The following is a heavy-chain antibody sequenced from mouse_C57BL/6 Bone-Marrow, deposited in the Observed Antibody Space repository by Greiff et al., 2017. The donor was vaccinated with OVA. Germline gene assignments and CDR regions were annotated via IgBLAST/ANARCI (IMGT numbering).Heavy chain of an antibody. Sequence: EVKLEESGGGLVKPGGSLKLSCAASGFTFSDYGMHWVRQAPEKGLEWVAYLSSGSSTIYSADTVKGRFTISRDNAKNTLFLQMSNLRSDDTAMYYCARRAYYGSIPVAYWGQGTLVTVSA. CDR3: ARRAYYGSIPVAY. V-gene: IGHV5-17*01. D-gene: IGHD1-1*01. CDR2: LSSGSSTI. J-gene: IGHJ3*01. CDR1: GFTFSDYG.